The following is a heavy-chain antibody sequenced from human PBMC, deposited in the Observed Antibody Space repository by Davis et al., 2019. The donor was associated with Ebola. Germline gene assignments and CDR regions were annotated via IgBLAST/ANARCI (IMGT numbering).Heavy chain of an antibody. CDR3: ARGGGYGWYFDL. CDR2: INHSGST. Sequence: SETLSLTCAVYGGSFSGYYWSWIRQPPGTGLAWIGEINHSGSTNYNPSLKSRVTISVDKSKTQFSLKLRSVTAADTAVYYGARGGGYGWYFDLWGRGTLVTVSS. CDR1: GGSFSGYY. J-gene: IGHJ2*01. V-gene: IGHV4-34*01. D-gene: IGHD5-12*01.